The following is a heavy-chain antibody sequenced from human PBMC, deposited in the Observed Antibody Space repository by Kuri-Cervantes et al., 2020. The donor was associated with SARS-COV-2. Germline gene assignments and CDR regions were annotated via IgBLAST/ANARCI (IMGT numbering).Heavy chain of an antibody. CDR1: GDSITNYY. D-gene: IGHD3/OR15-3a*01. V-gene: IGHV4-59*01. CDR3: SGRVDFSSVDY. Sequence: SETLSLTCTVYGDSITNYYLTWIRQPPGKGLEWIGSVSYNGATAYNPSLKGRVTMSLDTSKNQFSLRLSSLTAADTAVYYCSGRVDFSSVDYWGQGTLVTVPS. CDR2: VSYNGAT. J-gene: IGHJ4*02.